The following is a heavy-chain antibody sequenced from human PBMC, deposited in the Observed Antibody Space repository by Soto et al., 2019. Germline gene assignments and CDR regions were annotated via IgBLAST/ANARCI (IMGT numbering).Heavy chain of an antibody. CDR3: ASRDITMVRGVYYYYGMDV. CDR1: GFTFSSYW. D-gene: IGHD3-10*01. V-gene: IGHV3-7*05. Sequence: EVQLVESGGGLVQPGGSLRLSCAASGFTFSSYWMSWVRQAPGKGLEWVANIKQDGSEKYYVDSVKGGFTISRDNAKNSLYQKMNSLRAEDTAVYYCASRDITMVRGVYYYYGMDVWGQGPTVTVSS. CDR2: IKQDGSEK. J-gene: IGHJ6*02.